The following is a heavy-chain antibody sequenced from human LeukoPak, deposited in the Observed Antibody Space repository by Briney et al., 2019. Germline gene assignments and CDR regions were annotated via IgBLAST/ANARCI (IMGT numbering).Heavy chain of an antibody. CDR1: GDSVSSTSAG. J-gene: IGHJ5*02. V-gene: IGHV6-1*01. CDR2: IYYRSKWYN. CDR3: TGGGRVRGLLHGFAP. D-gene: IGHD3-10*01. Sequence: KTSQTLSLTCDISGDSVSSTSAGWNWIRQSPSRGLEWLGRIYYRSKWYNDYAISVKSRITINPDTSKNQFSLQLNSVTHEDPAVYYCTGGGRVRGLLHGFAPWGREPWSPSPQ.